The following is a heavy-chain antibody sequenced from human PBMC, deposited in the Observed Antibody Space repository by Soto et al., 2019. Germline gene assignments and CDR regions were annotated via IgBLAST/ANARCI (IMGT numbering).Heavy chain of an antibody. J-gene: IGHJ6*02. D-gene: IGHD2-21*01. V-gene: IGHV1-69*12. Sequence: QVQLVQSGAEVKKPGSSVKVSCKASGGTFSSFAISWVRQAPGQGLEWMGGIIPIFGTANYAQKFQGRVTXXAXEXXSTAYMELSSLRSEDTAVYYCAREDVVDYYYGMDVWGQGTTVTVSS. CDR3: AREDVVDYYYGMDV. CDR1: GGTFSSFA. CDR2: IIPIFGTA.